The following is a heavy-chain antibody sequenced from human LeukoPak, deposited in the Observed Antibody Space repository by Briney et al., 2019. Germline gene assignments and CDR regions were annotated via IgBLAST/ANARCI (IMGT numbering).Heavy chain of an antibody. CDR1: GGTFSSYA. J-gene: IGHJ4*02. D-gene: IGHD3-22*01. CDR3: ARALGHRDYYDSSGRF. Sequence: ASVKVSCKASGGTFSSYAISWVRQAPGQGLEWMGRIIPILGIANYAQKFQGRVTITADKSTSTAYMELSSLRSEDTAVYYCARALGHRDYYDSSGRFWGQGTLVTVSS. V-gene: IGHV1-69*04. CDR2: IIPILGIA.